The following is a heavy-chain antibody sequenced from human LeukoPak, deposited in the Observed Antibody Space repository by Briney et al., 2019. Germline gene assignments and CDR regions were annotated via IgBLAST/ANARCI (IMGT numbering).Heavy chain of an antibody. V-gene: IGHV3-43*01. Sequence: GGSLRLPCAASGFTFRAHTMHWFRQAPGKGLEWVSLFSGNGKTTYYADSVKGRFTISRDNSKNSLYLQMNSLESDDTALYYCAKEGGTMFFDSWGQGTLVTVSS. J-gene: IGHJ5*01. CDR2: FSGNGKTT. D-gene: IGHD3-3*01. CDR1: GFTFRAHT. CDR3: AKEGGTMFFDS.